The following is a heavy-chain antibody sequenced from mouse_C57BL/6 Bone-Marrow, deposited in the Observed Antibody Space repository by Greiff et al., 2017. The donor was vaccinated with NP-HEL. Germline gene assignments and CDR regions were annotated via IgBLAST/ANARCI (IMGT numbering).Heavy chain of an antibody. CDR2: ISNGGGST. V-gene: IGHV5-12*01. CDR3: ARHPGIYDGYYGEFAY. D-gene: IGHD2-3*01. CDR1: GFTFSDYY. Sequence: EVKLVESGGGLVQPGGSLKLSCAASGFTFSDYYMYWVRQTPEKRLEWVAYISNGGGSTYYPDTVKGRFTISRDNAKNTLYLQMSRLKSEDTAMYYCARHPGIYDGYYGEFAYWGQGTLVTVSA. J-gene: IGHJ3*01.